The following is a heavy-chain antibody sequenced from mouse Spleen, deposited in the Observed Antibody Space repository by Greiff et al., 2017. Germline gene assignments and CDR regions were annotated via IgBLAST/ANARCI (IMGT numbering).Heavy chain of an antibody. CDR1: GFSLTSYG. D-gene: IGHD2-12*01. J-gene: IGHJ4*01. CDR2: IWSGGST. Sequence: VMLVESGPGLVQPSQSLSITCTVSGFSLTSYGVHWVRQSPGKGLEWLGVIWSGGSTDYNAAFISRLSISKDNSKSQVFFKMNSLQANDTAIYYCARQDDEDYYAMDYWGQGTSVTVSS. V-gene: IGHV2-2*02. CDR3: ARQDDEDYYAMDY.